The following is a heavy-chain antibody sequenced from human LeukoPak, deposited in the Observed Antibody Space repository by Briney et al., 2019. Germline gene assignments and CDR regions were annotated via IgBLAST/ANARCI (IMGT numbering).Heavy chain of an antibody. D-gene: IGHD3-3*01. CDR1: GFTFSSYG. J-gene: IGHJ5*02. V-gene: IGHV3-30*18. Sequence: PGGSLRLSCAASGFTFSSYGMHWVRQAPGKGLEWVAVISYDGSNKYYADSVKGRFTISRDNSKNTLYLQMNSLRAEDTAVYYCAKDGGYNWFDPWGQGTLVTVSS. CDR3: AKDGGYNWFDP. CDR2: ISYDGSNK.